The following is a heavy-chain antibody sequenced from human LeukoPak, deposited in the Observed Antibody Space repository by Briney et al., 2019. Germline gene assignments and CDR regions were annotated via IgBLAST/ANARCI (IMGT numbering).Heavy chain of an antibody. CDR3: SCRDGYNPSFDY. D-gene: IGHD5-24*01. CDR2: IYHSGST. CDR1: GYSISSGYY. J-gene: IGHJ4*02. V-gene: IGHV4-38-2*01. Sequence: SETLSLTCARSGYSISSGYYWGWIRQPPGKGLEWIESIYHSGSTYYNPPLKSRVTISVDTSKNQFSLKLSSVTAADPAAYYCSCRDGYNPSFDYWGQGTLVTVSS.